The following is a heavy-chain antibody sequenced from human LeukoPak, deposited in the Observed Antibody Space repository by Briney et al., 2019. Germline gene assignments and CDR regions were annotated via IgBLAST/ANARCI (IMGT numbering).Heavy chain of an antibody. D-gene: IGHD3-22*01. CDR1: GGSISSGSYY. J-gene: IGHJ4*02. CDR2: IYTSGST. Sequence: PSETLSLTCTVSGGSISSGSYYWSWLRQPAGKGLEWIGRIYTSGSTNYNPSLKSRVTISVDTSKNQFSLKLSSVTAADTAVYYCARSRYYYDSSGYPHVGNFDYWGQGTLVTVSS. CDR3: ARSRYYYDSSGYPHVGNFDY. V-gene: IGHV4-61*02.